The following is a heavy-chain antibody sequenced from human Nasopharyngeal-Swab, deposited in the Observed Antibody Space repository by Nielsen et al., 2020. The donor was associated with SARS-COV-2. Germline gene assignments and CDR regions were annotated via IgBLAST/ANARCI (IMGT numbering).Heavy chain of an antibody. Sequence: WIRQPPGEGLEWIGSIYYSGSTYYNPSLKSRVTISVDTSKNQFSLKLSSVTAADTAVYYCATPWELSAYWGQGTLVTVSS. J-gene: IGHJ4*02. CDR3: ATPWELSAY. CDR2: IYYSGST. D-gene: IGHD1-26*01. V-gene: IGHV4-39*01.